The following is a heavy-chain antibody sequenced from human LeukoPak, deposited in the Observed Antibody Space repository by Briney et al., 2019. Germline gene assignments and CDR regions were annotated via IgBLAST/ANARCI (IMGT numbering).Heavy chain of an antibody. D-gene: IGHD6-13*01. J-gene: IGHJ4*02. CDR2: MNPNSGNT. Sequence: ASVKVSCKASGGTFSSYAISWVRQATGQGLEWMGWMNPNSGNTGYAQKFQGRVTMTRNTSISTAYMELSSLRSEDTAVYYCARSRPTHSSSWPHFDYWGQGTLVTVSS. CDR1: GGTFSSYA. V-gene: IGHV1-8*02. CDR3: ARSRPTHSSSWPHFDY.